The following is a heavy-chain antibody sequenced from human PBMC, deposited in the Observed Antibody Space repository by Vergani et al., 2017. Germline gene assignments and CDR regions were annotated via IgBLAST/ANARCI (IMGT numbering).Heavy chain of an antibody. D-gene: IGHD1-1*01. Sequence: QVQLVQSGAEVKKPGSSVKVSCKASGGTFSSYAISWVRQAPGQGLEWMGGIIPIFGTANYAQKFQGRVTITADESTSTAYMELSSLRSEDTAVYYCAIEVENLERPRYYYYMDVWGKGTTGTVSS. CDR1: GGTFSSYA. V-gene: IGHV1-69*01. CDR3: AIEVENLERPRYYYYMDV. CDR2: IIPIFGTA. J-gene: IGHJ6*03.